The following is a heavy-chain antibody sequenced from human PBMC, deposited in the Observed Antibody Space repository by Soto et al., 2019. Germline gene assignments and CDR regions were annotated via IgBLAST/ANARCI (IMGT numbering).Heavy chain of an antibody. CDR1: GYTFTNYW. CDR2: IYPGDSDT. Sequence: ESLTISCKGSGYTFTNYWIGLVRQMPGKGLEWMGIIYPGDSDTKYNPSFQGQVTISADKSITTTYLRWTSLTASDTAIYYCAASIFYYGMDVWGQGTTVTVSS. CDR3: AASIFYYGMDV. V-gene: IGHV5-51*01. J-gene: IGHJ6*02.